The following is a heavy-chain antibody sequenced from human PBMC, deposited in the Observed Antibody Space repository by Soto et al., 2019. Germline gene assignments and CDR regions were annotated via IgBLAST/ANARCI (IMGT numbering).Heavy chain of an antibody. Sequence: GSGPTLVNPTQTLTLACTFSGFSLSTCGMCVSWIRQPPGKALEWLALIDWDDDKYYSTSLKTRLTISKDTSKNQVVLTMTNMDPVDTATYYCARDGIVGAPLDYWGQGTLVTVSS. CDR3: ARDGIVGAPLDY. CDR2: IDWDDDK. V-gene: IGHV2-70*01. D-gene: IGHD1-26*01. CDR1: GFSLSTCGMC. J-gene: IGHJ4*02.